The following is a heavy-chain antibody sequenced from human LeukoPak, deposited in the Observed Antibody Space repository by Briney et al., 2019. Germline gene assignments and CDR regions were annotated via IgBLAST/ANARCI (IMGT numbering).Heavy chain of an antibody. CDR1: GGSISSYY. Sequence: PSETLSLTCTVSGGSISSYYWSWIRQPAGKGLEWIGRIYTSGSTNYNPSLKSRVTMSVDTSKNQFSLKLSSVTAADTAVYYCAREKTLGAYRALVAFDIWGQGTMVTVSS. D-gene: IGHD1-26*01. V-gene: IGHV4-4*07. CDR2: IYTSGST. J-gene: IGHJ3*02. CDR3: AREKTLGAYRALVAFDI.